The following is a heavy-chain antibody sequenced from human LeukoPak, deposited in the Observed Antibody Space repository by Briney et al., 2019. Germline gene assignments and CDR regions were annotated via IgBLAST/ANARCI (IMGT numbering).Heavy chain of an antibody. V-gene: IGHV4-59*08. CDR1: DNSISSFY. CDR3: APHRFGEPHFEY. CDR2: VYKTGHT. D-gene: IGHD3-10*01. J-gene: IGHJ4*02. Sequence: SETLSLTCTVSDNSISSFYWSWIRQPPGKGLEWIGFVYKTGHTDYNPSLKSRVAISLDGSKSQVSLRLTSVTAADTAVYYCAPHRFGEPHFEYWGRGTLVSVSS.